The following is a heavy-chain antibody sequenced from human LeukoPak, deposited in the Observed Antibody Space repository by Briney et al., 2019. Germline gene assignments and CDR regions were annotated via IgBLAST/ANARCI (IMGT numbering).Heavy chain of an antibody. D-gene: IGHD3-3*01. CDR2: ITYSGNT. J-gene: IGHJ6*02. V-gene: IGHV4-31*03. Sequence: SETLSLTCTVSGGSISSGGYYWSWIRQHPGKGLEWIGYITYSGNTYYYPALNSRVTVSLDMSKTQFSLKLSSVTAADTAVYYCARIAYDALDSYYYGMDVWGQGTTVTVSS. CDR3: ARIAYDALDSYYYGMDV. CDR1: GGSISSGGYY.